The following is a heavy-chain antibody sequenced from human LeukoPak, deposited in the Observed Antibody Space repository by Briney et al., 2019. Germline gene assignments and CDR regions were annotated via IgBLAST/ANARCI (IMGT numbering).Heavy chain of an antibody. J-gene: IGHJ4*02. CDR3: ASRPMGHNFDY. D-gene: IGHD2-21*01. Sequence: RAGGSLRLSCAASGFTFSSYSMNWVRQAPGKGLEWIAYISSRSNSIYYADSVKGRFTISRDNAKNSLFLQMNSLRAEDTAVYYCASRPMGHNFDYWGQGTLVAVSS. CDR2: ISSRSNSI. CDR1: GFTFSSYS. V-gene: IGHV3-48*01.